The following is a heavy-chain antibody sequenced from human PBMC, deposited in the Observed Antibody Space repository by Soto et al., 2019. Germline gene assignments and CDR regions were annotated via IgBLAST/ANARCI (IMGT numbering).Heavy chain of an antibody. J-gene: IGHJ6*02. V-gene: IGHV4-4*08. CDR3: ASSAVHPGDFFYYNGMDV. Sequence: ETLSLTCSVSGASIRSYYWHWIRQPPGKGLEWIGYVYTSDYTRYSSSLKSRVTISVDTSKSQFYLRLNSVTAADTAVYYCASSAVHPGDFFYYNGMDVWGQGTTVTVSS. CDR2: VYTSDYT. CDR1: GASIRSYY. D-gene: IGHD3-10*01.